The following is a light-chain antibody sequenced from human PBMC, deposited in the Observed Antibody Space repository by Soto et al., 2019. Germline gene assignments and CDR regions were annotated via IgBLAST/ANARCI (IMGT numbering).Light chain of an antibody. CDR3: PQFNNRA. Sequence: AIQLTQSPSSLSASVGDRVTITCRASQGISSALAWYQQKPGKAPKLLIYDASSLESGVPSRFSCSGSRTDFTLSISSLQPGDFASYYCPQFNNRAFGPGTKVDIK. CDR2: DAS. CDR1: QGISSA. J-gene: IGKJ3*01. V-gene: IGKV1D-13*01.